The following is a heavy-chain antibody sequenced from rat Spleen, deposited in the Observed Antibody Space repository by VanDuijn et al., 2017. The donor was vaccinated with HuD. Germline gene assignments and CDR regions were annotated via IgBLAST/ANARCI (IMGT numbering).Heavy chain of an antibody. CDR1: GFTFSDYA. CDR3: ARDRMDYCYYFDY. Sequence: EVQLVESGGGLVQPGGSLKFSCAASGFTFSDYAMAWVRQAPKKGLEWVATIIYDGSRTYYRDSVKGRFTISRDNAKSTLYLQMDSLRSEDTATYYCARDRMDYCYYFDYWGQGVMVTVSS. CDR2: IIYDGSRT. D-gene: IGHD1-6*01. J-gene: IGHJ2*01. V-gene: IGHV5-17*01.